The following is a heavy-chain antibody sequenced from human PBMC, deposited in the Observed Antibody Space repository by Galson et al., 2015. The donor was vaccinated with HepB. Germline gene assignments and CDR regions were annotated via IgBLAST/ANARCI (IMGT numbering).Heavy chain of an antibody. CDR2: IYYSGST. V-gene: IGHV4-59*01. CDR3: ARELRPVGMDV. CDR1: GGSISSYY. D-gene: IGHD2-15*01. J-gene: IGHJ6*02. Sequence: LSLTCTVSGGSISSYYWSWIRQPPGKGLEWIGYIYYSGSTNYNPSLKSRVTISVDTSKNQFSLKLSSVTAADTAVYYCARELRPVGMDVWGQGTTVTVSS.